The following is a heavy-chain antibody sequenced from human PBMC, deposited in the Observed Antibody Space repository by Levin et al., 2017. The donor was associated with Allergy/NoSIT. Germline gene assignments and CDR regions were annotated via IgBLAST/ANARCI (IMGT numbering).Heavy chain of an antibody. J-gene: IGHJ6*02. CDR3: ARDRGVRGYYYYGMDV. CDR1: GYTFTSYG. V-gene: IGHV1-18*01. D-gene: IGHD3-10*01. Sequence: EASVKVSCKASGYTFTSYGISWVRQAPGQGLEWMGWISAYNGNTNYAQKLQGRVTMTTDTSTSTAYMELRSLRSDDTAVYYCARDRGVRGYYYYGMDVWGQGTTVTVSS. CDR2: ISAYNGNT.